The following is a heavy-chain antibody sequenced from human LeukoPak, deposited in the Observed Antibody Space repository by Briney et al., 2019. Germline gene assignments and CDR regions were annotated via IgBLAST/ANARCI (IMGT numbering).Heavy chain of an antibody. V-gene: IGHV1-2*02. J-gene: IGHJ6*02. CDR3: ASEYYDFWSGYFTFDSYYYYGMDV. CDR1: GYTFTGYY. D-gene: IGHD3-3*01. Sequence: ASLKVSCKASGYTFTGYYMHWVRQAPGQGLEWMGWINPNSGGTNYAQKFQGRVTMTRDTSISTAYMELSRLRSDDTAVYYCASEYYDFWSGYFTFDSYYYYGMDVWGQGTTVTVSS. CDR2: INPNSGGT.